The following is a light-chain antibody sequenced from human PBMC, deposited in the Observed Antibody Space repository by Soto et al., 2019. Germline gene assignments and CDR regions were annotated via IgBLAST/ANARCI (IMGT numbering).Light chain of an antibody. CDR1: QSVSSSY. J-gene: IGKJ3*01. CDR3: QQYGSSLIFG. Sequence: EIVLTQSPGTLSLSPGERATLSCRASQSVSSSYLAWYQQKPGQAPRLLIYGASSRATGIPDRFSGSGSGTDFTLTISRLEPEDFAVYYCQQYGSSLIFGFGPGTKVDIK. CDR2: GAS. V-gene: IGKV3-20*01.